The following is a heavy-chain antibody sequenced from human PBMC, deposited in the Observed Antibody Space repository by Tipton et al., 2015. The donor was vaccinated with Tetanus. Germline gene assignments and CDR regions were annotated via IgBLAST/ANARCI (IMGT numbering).Heavy chain of an antibody. Sequence: TLSLTCAVSGGSISSNYWWSWVRQSPGTGLEWIGSISYSGRTYYSPSLKSRVTMSVDTSKKDFSVRLGSVTAADTAVYYCARLREIVSRSRRAFDYWGQGILVTVSS. J-gene: IGHJ4*02. CDR1: GGSISSNYW. V-gene: IGHV4-39*02. CDR3: ARLREIVSRSRRAFDY. CDR2: ISYSGRT. D-gene: IGHD5/OR15-5a*01.